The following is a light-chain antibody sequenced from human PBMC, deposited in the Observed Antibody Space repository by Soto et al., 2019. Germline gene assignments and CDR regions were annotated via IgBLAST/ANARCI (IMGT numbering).Light chain of an antibody. Sequence: DIQMTQSPSSLSASVGDRVTITCRASQSITTFLNWYQHKPGIPPKVLIYAASTLRRGVPSRFTGCGSGTDFTLTISSLQPEDCATYYCQQTYSATWTFGQGTKVEIK. CDR3: QQTYSATWT. V-gene: IGKV1-39*01. CDR1: QSITTF. J-gene: IGKJ1*01. CDR2: AAS.